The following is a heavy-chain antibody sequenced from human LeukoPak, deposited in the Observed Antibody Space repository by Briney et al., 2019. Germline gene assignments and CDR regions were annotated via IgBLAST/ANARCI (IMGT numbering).Heavy chain of an antibody. J-gene: IGHJ6*03. V-gene: IGHV3-64*01. CDR3: ARDKAGYMDV. CDR2: ISSNGGST. Sequence: GGSLRLSCAASGFTFSTYVMYWVRQAPGKGLEYVSGISSNGGSTYYVNAVKGRFTISRDNSKNTLYLQMGSLRAEDMAVYYCARDKAGYMDVWGKGTTVTASS. D-gene: IGHD6-19*01. CDR1: GFTFSTYV.